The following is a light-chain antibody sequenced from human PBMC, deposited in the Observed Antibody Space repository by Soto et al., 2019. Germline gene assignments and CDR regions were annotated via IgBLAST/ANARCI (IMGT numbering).Light chain of an antibody. V-gene: IGLV1-40*01. CDR2: SNT. CDR3: SSYTSSSTHV. Sequence: QSVLTQPPSVSGAPGQRVTISCTGSSSNIGPGYDVHWYQQLPGTAPKLLIYSNTNRPSGVPDRFSGSRSGTSASLAITGLRAEDEAHYYCSSYTSSSTHVFGPGTKVIVL. J-gene: IGLJ1*01. CDR1: SSNIGPGYD.